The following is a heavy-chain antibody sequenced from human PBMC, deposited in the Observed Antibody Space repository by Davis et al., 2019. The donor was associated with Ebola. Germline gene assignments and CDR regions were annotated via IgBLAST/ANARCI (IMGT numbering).Heavy chain of an antibody. V-gene: IGHV1-3*01. Sequence: AASVKVSCKASGYTFTSYAMHWVRQAPGQRLEWMGWINAGNGNTKYSQKFQGRVTMTRNTSISTAYMELSSLRSEDTAVYYCARVARITMVQGVTYYYYYYGMDVWGQGTTVTVSS. CDR2: INAGNGNT. D-gene: IGHD3-10*01. CDR3: ARVARITMVQGVTYYYYYYGMDV. J-gene: IGHJ6*02. CDR1: GYTFTSYA.